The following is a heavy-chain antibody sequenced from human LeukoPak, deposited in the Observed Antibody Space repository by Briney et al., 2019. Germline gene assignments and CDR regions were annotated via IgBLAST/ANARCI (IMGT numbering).Heavy chain of an antibody. D-gene: IGHD2-2*03. CDR3: ARDGYGWESLDY. Sequence: QPGGSLRLSCAASGFTLNNYWMTWVRHAPGKGLEWVANIKQDGGEGSYGDSVKGRFTISRDNAKKSLYLQMHSLRAEDTAVYYCARDGYGWESLDYWGQGALVTVSS. V-gene: IGHV3-7*04. J-gene: IGHJ4*02. CDR1: GFTLNNYW. CDR2: IKQDGGEG.